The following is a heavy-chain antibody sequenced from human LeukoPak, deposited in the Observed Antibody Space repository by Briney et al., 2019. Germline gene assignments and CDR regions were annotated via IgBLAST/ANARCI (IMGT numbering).Heavy chain of an antibody. CDR2: INHSGST. CDR1: GGSFSGYY. V-gene: IGHV4-34*01. Sequence: SETLSLTCAVYGGSFSGYYWSWIRQPPGKGLEWIGEINHSGSTNYNPSLKSRVTISVDTSKNQFSLKLSSVTAADTAVYYCAREEEAVAGTSNNWFDPWGQGTLVTVSS. D-gene: IGHD6-19*01. CDR3: AREEEAVAGTSNNWFDP. J-gene: IGHJ5*02.